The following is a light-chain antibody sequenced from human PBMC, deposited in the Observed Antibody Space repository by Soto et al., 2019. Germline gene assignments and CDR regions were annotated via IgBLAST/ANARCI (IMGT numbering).Light chain of an antibody. CDR2: GVT. CDR3: ISYTDSSAYV. J-gene: IGLJ1*01. V-gene: IGLV2-18*02. CDR1: SNDVASNYR. Sequence: LTQPPSVSGSPGQSVTISCTGSSNDVASNYRVSWYQQPPGTAPKLVIYGVTNRPSGVPDRFSGSRSGNTASLTISGLQAEDEADYFCISYTDSSAYVFGTGTKATV.